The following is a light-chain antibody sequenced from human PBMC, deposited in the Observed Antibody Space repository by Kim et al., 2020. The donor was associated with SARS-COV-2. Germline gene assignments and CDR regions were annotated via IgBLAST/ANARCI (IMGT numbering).Light chain of an antibody. V-gene: IGLV2-23*02. CDR3: CSYAGSSTYV. Sequence: GQSITISCTGTSSDVGSYNLVSWYQQHPGKAPKLMIYEVSKRPSGVSNRFSGSKSGNTASLTISGLQTEDEADYYCCSYAGSSTYVFGTGTKVTVL. CDR1: SSDVGSYNL. J-gene: IGLJ1*01. CDR2: EVS.